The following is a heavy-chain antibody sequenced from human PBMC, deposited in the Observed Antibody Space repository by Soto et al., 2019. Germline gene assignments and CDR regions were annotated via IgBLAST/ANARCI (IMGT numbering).Heavy chain of an antibody. V-gene: IGHV4-61*01. Sequence: XETMSLTFTVSGDSVTSGNYYWSWIRQPPGKGLEWIGYIYYSGSTNYNPSLKSRVTISVDTSKNQFSLKLSSVTAADTAVYYCARDWGSGYQADGYYYYYGMDVWGQGTTVTVSS. CDR1: GDSVTSGNYY. J-gene: IGHJ6*02. CDR2: IYYSGST. D-gene: IGHD3-3*01. CDR3: ARDWGSGYQADGYYYYYGMDV.